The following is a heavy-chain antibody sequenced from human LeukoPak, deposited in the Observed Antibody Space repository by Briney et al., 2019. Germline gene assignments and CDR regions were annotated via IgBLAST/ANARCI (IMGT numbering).Heavy chain of an antibody. J-gene: IGHJ4*02. Sequence: PSETLSLTCIVSGXSISRHFWGWIRQPPGKGLEWIGSGSYSGSTYYNPSLKSRVTISLDTSKNQFSLKLRFVTAADTAVYYCARQLATSGEWAYDYWGQGTLVTVSS. V-gene: IGHV4-39*01. D-gene: IGHD3-3*02. CDR2: GSYSGST. CDR1: GXSISRHF. CDR3: ARQLATSGEWAYDY.